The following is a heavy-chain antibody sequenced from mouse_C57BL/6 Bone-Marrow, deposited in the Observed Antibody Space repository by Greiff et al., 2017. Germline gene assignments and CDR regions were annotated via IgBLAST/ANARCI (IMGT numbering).Heavy chain of an antibody. CDR2: ISGGGGNT. CDR1: GFTFSSYT. J-gene: IGHJ2*01. V-gene: IGHV5-9*01. D-gene: IGHD2-14*01. Sequence: VKLVESGGGLVKPGGSLKFSCEASGFTFSSYTMSWVSQTPEQRLEWIATISGGGGNTYYPERVKGRFTFSRDNAKNPLYLQMSSLRSEDTSLYYCARHDWYDHIYYWGQGTTLTVSS. CDR3: ARHDWYDHIYY.